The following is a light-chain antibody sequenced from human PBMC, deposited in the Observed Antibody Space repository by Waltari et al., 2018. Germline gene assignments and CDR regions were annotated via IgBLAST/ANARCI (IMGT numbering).Light chain of an antibody. CDR1: QTVSTW. CDR3: HQYSSFSQT. V-gene: IGKV1-5*03. CDR2: KTS. Sequence: DIQMTQSPSTLSASVGDRVTITCRASQTVSTWLAWYQQKPGKAPKLLIYKTSILESGVPSRFSGSGSGTDFPLTISRLQPDDFATYFCHQYSSFSQTFGQGTRVEVK. J-gene: IGKJ1*01.